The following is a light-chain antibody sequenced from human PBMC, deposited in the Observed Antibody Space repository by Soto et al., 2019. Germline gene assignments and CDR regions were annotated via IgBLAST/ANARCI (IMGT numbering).Light chain of an antibody. CDR2: DAS. CDR3: HQYQKYCT. Sequence: ELTHITSTLSASVGYRVTITYRTSQGITSLMSCYQHNPYKAPNLLIFDASTLESGVPPRFTGSGSGTEFTISISKLQQDEFDTYYCHQYQKYCTFGHGTKVDIK. J-gene: IGKJ1*01. V-gene: IGKV1-5*01. CDR1: QGITSL.